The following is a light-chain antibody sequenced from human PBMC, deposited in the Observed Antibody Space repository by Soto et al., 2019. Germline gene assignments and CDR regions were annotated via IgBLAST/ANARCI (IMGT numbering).Light chain of an antibody. CDR2: LGS. CDR3: MQALQTPRT. V-gene: IGKV2-28*01. Sequence: DIVMTQSPLSLPVTPGEPASISCRSSQSLLHSNGYNYLDWYLQKPGLSPQLLISLGSNRASGVPDRFSGSGSGTDFTLKISRVEAEDVGVYYCMQALQTPRTFGQGTRLEIK. CDR1: QSLLHSNGYNY. J-gene: IGKJ5*01.